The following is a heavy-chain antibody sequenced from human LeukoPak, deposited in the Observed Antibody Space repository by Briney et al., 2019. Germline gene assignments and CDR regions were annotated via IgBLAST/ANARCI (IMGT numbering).Heavy chain of an antibody. J-gene: IGHJ4*02. CDR3: AKDGNWARFEN. Sequence: GGSLKLSCAASGFTFSGSAMHWVRQASGKGLEWVGRIRSKANSYATAYAASVKGRFTISRDDSKNTAYLQMNSPRAEDTAAYYCAKDGNWARFENWGQGTLVTVSS. CDR2: IRSKANSYAT. CDR1: GFTFSGSA. V-gene: IGHV3-73*01. D-gene: IGHD7-27*01.